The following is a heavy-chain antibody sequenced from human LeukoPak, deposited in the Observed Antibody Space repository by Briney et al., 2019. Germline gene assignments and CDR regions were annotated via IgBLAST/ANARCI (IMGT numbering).Heavy chain of an antibody. J-gene: IGHJ6*02. CDR1: GYTLTELS. CDR2: FDPEDGET. D-gene: IGHD3-16*01. V-gene: IGHV1-24*01. Sequence: WVSVKVSCKVSGYTLTELSMHWVRQAPGKGLEWMGGFDPEDGETIYAQKFQGRVTMTEDTSTDTAYMELSSLRSEDTAVYYCATDWGIRQYGMDVWGQGTTVTVSS. CDR3: ATDWGIRQYGMDV.